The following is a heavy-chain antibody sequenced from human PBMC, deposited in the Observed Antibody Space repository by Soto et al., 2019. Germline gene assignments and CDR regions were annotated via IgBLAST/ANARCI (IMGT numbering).Heavy chain of an antibody. CDR3: ARNVGSGWYDF. Sequence: ASVKVSCKASGGTFSSYAISWVRQAPGQRLEWMGWINTINGNTKYSQKIQGRVTIAGDESASTAYMELSSLRSEDTAVYYCARNVGSGWYDFWGQGTLVTVSS. V-gene: IGHV1-3*04. D-gene: IGHD6-19*01. J-gene: IGHJ5*01. CDR2: INTINGNT. CDR1: GGTFSSYA.